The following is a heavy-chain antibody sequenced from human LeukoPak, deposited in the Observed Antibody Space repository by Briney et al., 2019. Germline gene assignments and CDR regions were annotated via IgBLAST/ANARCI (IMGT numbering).Heavy chain of an antibody. CDR3: AKSIAVAGLAGGRAFDY. CDR1: GFTFKNYG. D-gene: IGHD6-19*01. J-gene: IGHJ4*02. CDR2: IRYDGSDK. Sequence: GGSLRLSCAASGFTFKNYGMHWVRQAPGKGLEWVAFIRYDGSDKYYADFVKGRFTISRDNSENTLYLQMNSLRPEDTAVYYCAKSIAVAGLAGGRAFDYWGQGTLVTISS. V-gene: IGHV3-30*02.